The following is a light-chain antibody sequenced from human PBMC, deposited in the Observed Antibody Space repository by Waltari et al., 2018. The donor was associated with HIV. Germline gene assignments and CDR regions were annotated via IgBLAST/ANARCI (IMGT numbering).Light chain of an antibody. V-gene: IGLV1-40*01. J-gene: IGLJ2*01. Sequence: QSVLTQPPSVSGAPGQRVTISCTGSSSHIGAGYDVHWYQTLPGTAPKLLIYGNTNRPSGVPDRFSGSKSGTSASLAITGLQAEDEADYYCQSYDSSLSGVVFGGGTKLTVL. CDR1: SSHIGAGYD. CDR3: QSYDSSLSGVV. CDR2: GNT.